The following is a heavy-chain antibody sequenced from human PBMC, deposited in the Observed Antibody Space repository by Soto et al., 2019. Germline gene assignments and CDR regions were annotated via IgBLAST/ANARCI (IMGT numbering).Heavy chain of an antibody. CDR2: VYYSGTT. Sequence: SETLSLTYFVSGGSVSDKTYYWSWIRQPAGKRLEWIGYVYYSGTTSYDPSLKSRVTISGDLYKNRFSLRLSSVTTADTALYYCARTTAVPNTLRSRYFFDYWGQGTLVTVSS. D-gene: IGHD4-17*01. J-gene: IGHJ4*02. CDR3: ARTTAVPNTLRSRYFFDY. V-gene: IGHV4-61*01. CDR1: GGSVSDKTYY.